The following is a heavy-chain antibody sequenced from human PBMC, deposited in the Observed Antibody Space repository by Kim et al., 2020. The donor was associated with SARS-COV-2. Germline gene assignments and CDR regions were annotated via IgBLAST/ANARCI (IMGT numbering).Heavy chain of an antibody. CDR3: ARDTYYGSGSYYFAFDI. Sequence: YNPSLKSRVTISVDTSKNQFSLKLSSVTAADTAVYYCARDTYYGSGSYYFAFDIWGQGTMVTVSS. D-gene: IGHD3-10*01. J-gene: IGHJ3*02. V-gene: IGHV4-59*01.